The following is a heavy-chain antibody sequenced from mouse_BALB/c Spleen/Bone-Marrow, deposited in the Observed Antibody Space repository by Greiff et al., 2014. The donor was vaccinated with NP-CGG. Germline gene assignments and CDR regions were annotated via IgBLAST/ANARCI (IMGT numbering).Heavy chain of an antibody. CDR1: GYTFTDYY. D-gene: IGHD3-1*01. CDR3: VTKGSSGYGLFAY. CDR2: INPNNGDT. Sequence: EVQLQQSGPELVKPGASVKMSCTASGYTFTDYYMKWVKQRHGKNLEWIGVINPNNGDTLYNQKFKGKATLTVDTSSSTAYMQLNSLTSEDSAVYYCVTKGSSGYGLFAYWGQGTLVTVSA. J-gene: IGHJ3*01. V-gene: IGHV1S46*01.